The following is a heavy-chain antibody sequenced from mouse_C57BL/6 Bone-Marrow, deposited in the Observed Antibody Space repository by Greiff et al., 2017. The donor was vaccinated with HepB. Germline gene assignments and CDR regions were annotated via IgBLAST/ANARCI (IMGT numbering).Heavy chain of an antibody. CDR1: GYTFTSYW. Sequence: VQLQQPGAELVRPGSSVKLSCKASGYTFTSYWMDWVKQRPGQGLEWIGNIYPSDSETHYNQKFKDKATLTVDKSSSTAYMQLSSLTSEDTAVYYCAMGIYYDYDESPYYAMDYWGQGTSVTVSS. V-gene: IGHV1-61*01. CDR2: IYPSDSET. D-gene: IGHD2-4*01. J-gene: IGHJ4*01. CDR3: AMGIYYDYDESPYYAMDY.